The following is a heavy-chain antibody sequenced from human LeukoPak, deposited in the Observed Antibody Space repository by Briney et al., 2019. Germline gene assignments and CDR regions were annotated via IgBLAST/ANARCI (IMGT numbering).Heavy chain of an antibody. CDR2: ISGSGGST. CDR1: GFTFSSYG. Sequence: PGGSLRLSCAASGFTFSSYGMSWVRQAPGKGLEWVSAISGSGGSTYYADSVKGRFTISRDNSKNTLYLQMNSLRAEDTAVYYCARNTHYYGSGSSLDYWGQGTLVTVSS. J-gene: IGHJ4*02. V-gene: IGHV3-23*01. D-gene: IGHD3-10*01. CDR3: ARNTHYYGSGSSLDY.